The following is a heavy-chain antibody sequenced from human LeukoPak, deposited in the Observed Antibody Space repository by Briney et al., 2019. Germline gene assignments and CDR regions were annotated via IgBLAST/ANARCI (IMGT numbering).Heavy chain of an antibody. V-gene: IGHV1-2*02. D-gene: IGHD1-7*01. Sequence: ASVKVSCKASGYTFTGYYMHWVRQAPGQGLEWMGWINPNSGGTNYAQKFQGRVTMTRDTSISTAYMELSRLRSDDTAVYYCARDLDLTDQGIDYWGQGTLVTVSS. CDR1: GYTFTGYY. J-gene: IGHJ4*02. CDR2: INPNSGGT. CDR3: ARDLDLTDQGIDY.